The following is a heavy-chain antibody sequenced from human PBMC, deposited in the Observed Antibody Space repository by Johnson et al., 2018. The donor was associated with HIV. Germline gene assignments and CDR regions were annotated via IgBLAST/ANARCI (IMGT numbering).Heavy chain of an antibody. CDR3: ARGGGGYDAFDI. D-gene: IGHD5-12*01. CDR1: GFTFSSYW. CDR2: INSDGSSI. Sequence: EVQLVESGGGLVQPGGSLRLSCAASGFTFSSYWMHWVRQAPGKGLVWVSRINSDGSSISYADSVKGRFTISRDNSKNTLYLQMNSLRAEDTAVYHCARGGGGYDAFDIWGQGTMVTVSS. V-gene: IGHV3-74*02. J-gene: IGHJ3*02.